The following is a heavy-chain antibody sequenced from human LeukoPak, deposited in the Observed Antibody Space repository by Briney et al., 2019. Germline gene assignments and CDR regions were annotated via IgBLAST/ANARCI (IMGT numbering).Heavy chain of an antibody. D-gene: IGHD4/OR15-4a*01. CDR2: IYYSGST. CDR1: GGSISSYY. V-gene: IGHV4-59*01. Sequence: PSETLSLTCTVSGGSISSYYWSWIRQPPGKGLEWIGYIYYSGSTNYNPSLKSRVTISVDTSKNQFSLKLSSVTAADTAVYYCARDKTIGGIDAFDIWGQGTMVTVSS. CDR3: ARDKTIGGIDAFDI. J-gene: IGHJ3*02.